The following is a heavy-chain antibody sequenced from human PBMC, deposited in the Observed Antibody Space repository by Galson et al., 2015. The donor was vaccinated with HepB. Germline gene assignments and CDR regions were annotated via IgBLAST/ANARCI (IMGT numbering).Heavy chain of an antibody. J-gene: IGHJ3*02. CDR3: ARSSLSRWNGYDALDI. CDR2: VNPDGGGT. V-gene: IGHV1-2*02. D-gene: IGHD1-1*01. Sequence: SVKVSCKASGYSFTHYYVHWVRQAPGHGLEWMGWVNPDGGGTDFAHKFQGRVALTADTSITTAYMELSDMKSDDAAVYFCARSSLSRWNGYDALDIWGQGTPVTVSS. CDR1: GYSFTHYY.